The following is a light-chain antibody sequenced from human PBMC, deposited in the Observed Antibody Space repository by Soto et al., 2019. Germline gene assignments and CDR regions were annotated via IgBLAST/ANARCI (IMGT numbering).Light chain of an antibody. CDR3: QQYDSSPLT. Sequence: EVVFTGSPGTLXXSXCXXXXLSVRASQSVSNNYLAWYQQKPGQAPRLLIYGASNRATGIPDRFSGSGSGTDFTLTISRLEPEDFAVYYCQQYDSSPLTFGGGTKVDIK. CDR2: GAS. V-gene: IGKV3-20*01. CDR1: QSVSNNY. J-gene: IGKJ4*01.